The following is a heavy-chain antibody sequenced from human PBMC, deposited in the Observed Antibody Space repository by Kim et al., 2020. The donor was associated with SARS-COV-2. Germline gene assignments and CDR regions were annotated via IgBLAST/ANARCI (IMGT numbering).Heavy chain of an antibody. CDR1: GYSFTSYW. Sequence: GESLKISCKGSGYSFTSYWIGWVRQMPGKGLEWMGIIYPGDSDTRYSPSFQGQVTISADKSISTAYLQWSSLKASDTAMYYFARQRSRWFPLYYFDYWGQGILVTVSS. D-gene: IGHD6-19*01. CDR2: IYPGDSDT. V-gene: IGHV5-51*01. CDR3: ARQRSRWFPLYYFDY. J-gene: IGHJ4*02.